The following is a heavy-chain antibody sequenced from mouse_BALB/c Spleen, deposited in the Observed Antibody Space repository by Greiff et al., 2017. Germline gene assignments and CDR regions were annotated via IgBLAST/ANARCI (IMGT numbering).Heavy chain of an antibody. J-gene: IGHJ1*01. V-gene: IGHV1S81*02. Sequence: VQLQQSGAELVKPGASVKLSCKASGYTFTSYYMYWVKQRPGQGLEWIGEINPSNGGTNFNEKFKSKATLTVDKSSSTAYMQLSSLTSEDSAVYYCTRSGITTVVEDWYFDVWGAGTTVTVSS. CDR2: INPSNGGT. CDR3: TRSGITTVVEDWYFDV. D-gene: IGHD1-1*01. CDR1: GYTFTSYY.